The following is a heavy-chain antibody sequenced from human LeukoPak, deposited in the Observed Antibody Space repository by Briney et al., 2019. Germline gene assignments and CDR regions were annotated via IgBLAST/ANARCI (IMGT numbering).Heavy chain of an antibody. Sequence: GESLKISCKGSGYSFTSYWIGWVRQMPGKGLEWMGTIYSGDSDTRYSPSFQGQVTISADKSISTAYLQWSSLKASDTAIYYCARQVIRANYYDTSGPFDYWGQGTLVTVSS. CDR2: IYSGDSDT. D-gene: IGHD3-22*01. CDR1: GYSFTSYW. CDR3: ARQVIRANYYDTSGPFDY. V-gene: IGHV5-51*01. J-gene: IGHJ4*02.